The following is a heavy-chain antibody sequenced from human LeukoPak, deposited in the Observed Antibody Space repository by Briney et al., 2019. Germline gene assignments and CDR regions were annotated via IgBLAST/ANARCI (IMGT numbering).Heavy chain of an antibody. J-gene: IGHJ4*02. CDR1: GGSISSYY. D-gene: IGHD6-6*01. V-gene: IGHV4-59*01. Sequence: SETLSLTCTVSGGSISSYYWSWIRQPPGKGLEWIGYIYYSGSTNYNPSLKSRVTISVDTSKNQFSLKLSSVTAADTAVYYCARAEYSSSSGIDYWGQGTLVTVSS. CDR2: IYYSGST. CDR3: ARAEYSSSSGIDY.